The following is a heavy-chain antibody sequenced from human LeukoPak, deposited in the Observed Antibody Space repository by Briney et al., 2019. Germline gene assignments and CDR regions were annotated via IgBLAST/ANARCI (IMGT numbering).Heavy chain of an antibody. J-gene: IGHJ4*02. D-gene: IGHD3-10*01. CDR1: GFTFSSFA. CDR3: AKDRSYSGFSGRGAYFDY. V-gene: IGHV3-23*01. CDR2: ITGGGGSI. Sequence: GGSLRLSCAASGFTFSSFAMTWVRQAPGKGLEWVSAITGGGGSIYYADSVKGRFTISRDNSKNTLYLQMNSLRAEDTAVYYCAKDRSYSGFSGRGAYFDYWGQGTLVTVSS.